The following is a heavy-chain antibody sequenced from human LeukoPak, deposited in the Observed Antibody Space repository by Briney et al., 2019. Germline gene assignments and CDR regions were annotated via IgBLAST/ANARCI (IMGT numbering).Heavy chain of an antibody. D-gene: IGHD3-22*01. Sequence: PSETLSLTCTVSAGSINNYHWSWIRQPPGKALEWIGHIHYGGSTNYSPSLKSRITISVDTSKNQFSLRLSSVTAADTAVYYCARDRGGGGYYDSSGYFDYWGQGTLVTVSS. CDR2: IHYGGST. CDR3: ARDRGGGGYYDSSGYFDY. J-gene: IGHJ4*02. CDR1: AGSINNYH. V-gene: IGHV4-59*12.